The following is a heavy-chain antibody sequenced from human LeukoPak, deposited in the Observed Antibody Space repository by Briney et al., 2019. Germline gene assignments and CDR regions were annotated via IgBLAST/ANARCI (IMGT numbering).Heavy chain of an antibody. CDR3: AKRSASSSRDYYYYYGMDV. CDR2: ISGSGGST. Sequence: GGSLRLSCAASGFTFSSYAMSWIRQAPGKGLEWVSAISGSGGSTYYADSVKGRFTISRDNSKNTLYMQMNSLRAEDTAVYYCAKRSASSSRDYYYYYGMDVWGQGTTVTVSS. V-gene: IGHV3-23*01. CDR1: GFTFSSYA. D-gene: IGHD6-6*01. J-gene: IGHJ6*02.